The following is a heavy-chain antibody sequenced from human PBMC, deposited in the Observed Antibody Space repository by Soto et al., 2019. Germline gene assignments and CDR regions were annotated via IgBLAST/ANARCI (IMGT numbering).Heavy chain of an antibody. CDR2: IYWDDDK. J-gene: IGHJ6*02. CDR1: GFSLSSSGVG. CDR3: THTPYLDGWGRTGGMGV. D-gene: IGHD3-10*01. Sequence: QITLKESGPTLVKPTQTLTLTCTFSGFSLSSSGVGVGWIRQPPGKALEWLALIYWDDDKRYRPPLNSRLTITNVTSTDQVVLRMTNMDSADTSTCYCTHTPYLDGWGRTGGMGVWGQGTTVTVSS. V-gene: IGHV2-5*02.